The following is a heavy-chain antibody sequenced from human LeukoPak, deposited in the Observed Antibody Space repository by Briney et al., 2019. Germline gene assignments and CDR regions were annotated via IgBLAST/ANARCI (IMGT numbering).Heavy chain of an antibody. CDR1: GFTFNSYE. Sequence: GGSLRLSCAASGFTFNSYEMNWVRQAPGKGLEWVSYISSSGSTIYYADSVKGRFTISRDNAKKSLYLQMNSLRAEDTAVYYCAELGITMIGGVWGKGTTVTISS. D-gene: IGHD3-10*02. CDR2: ISSSGSTI. J-gene: IGHJ6*04. V-gene: IGHV3-48*03. CDR3: AELGITMIGGV.